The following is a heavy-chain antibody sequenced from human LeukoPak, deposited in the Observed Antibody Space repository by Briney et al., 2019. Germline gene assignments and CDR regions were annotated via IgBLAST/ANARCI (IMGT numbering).Heavy chain of an antibody. CDR1: GFTFSSYA. Sequence: GGSLRLSCAASGFTFSSYAMSWVRQAPGKGLEWVSAISGSDGSTYYADSVKGRFTISRDNSKNTLYLQMNSLRAEDTAVYYCAKVAHNYGSGSYYEYYFDYWGQGTLVTVSS. V-gene: IGHV3-23*01. CDR3: AKVAHNYGSGSYYEYYFDY. J-gene: IGHJ4*02. CDR2: ISGSDGST. D-gene: IGHD3-10*01.